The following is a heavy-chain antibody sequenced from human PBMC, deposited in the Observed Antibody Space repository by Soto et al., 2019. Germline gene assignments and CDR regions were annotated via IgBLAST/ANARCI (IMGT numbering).Heavy chain of an antibody. D-gene: IGHD5-12*01. CDR3: ARGSIVATSLAPFDF. Sequence: EVQLVESGGGLVKPGGSLRLSCAASGFTFSSYSMNWVRQAPGKGLEWFSSISASSSYIYYADSVKGRFTVSRDNAKNSLYLQINSLRDEDTAVYYCARGSIVATSLAPFDFWGQGTLVIVSS. CDR1: GFTFSSYS. J-gene: IGHJ4*02. CDR2: ISASSSYI. V-gene: IGHV3-21*01.